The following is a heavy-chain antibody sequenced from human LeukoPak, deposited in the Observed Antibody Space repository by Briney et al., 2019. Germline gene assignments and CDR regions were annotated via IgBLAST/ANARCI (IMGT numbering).Heavy chain of an antibody. CDR3: ARRGYSYGYSYYYYMDV. J-gene: IGHJ6*03. Sequence: PGGSLKISCKGSGYSFTSYWIVWVRQMPGKGLEWMWIIYPGDSDTRYSPSFQGQVTISADKSISTAYLQWSSLKASDTAMYYCARRGYSYGYSYYYYMDVWGRGTTVTVSS. CDR2: IYPGDSDT. V-gene: IGHV5-51*01. D-gene: IGHD5-18*01. CDR1: GYSFTSYW.